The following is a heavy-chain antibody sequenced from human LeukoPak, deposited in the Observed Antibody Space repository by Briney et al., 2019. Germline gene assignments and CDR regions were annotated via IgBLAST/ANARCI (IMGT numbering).Heavy chain of an antibody. D-gene: IGHD6-13*01. V-gene: IGHV3-30*18. Sequence: GGSLRLSCAASGFTFSSYGMHWVRQAPGKGLEWVAVISYDGSNKYYADSVRGRFTISRDNSRNTLYLQMNSLRAEDTAVYYCAKDLGSYSSTWHYYHYAMDVWGQGTTVTVSS. CDR1: GFTFSSYG. J-gene: IGHJ6*02. CDR3: AKDLGSYSSTWHYYHYAMDV. CDR2: ISYDGSNK.